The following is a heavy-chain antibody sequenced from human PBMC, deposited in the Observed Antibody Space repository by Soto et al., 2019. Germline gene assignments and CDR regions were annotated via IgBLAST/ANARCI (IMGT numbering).Heavy chain of an antibody. CDR2: INHSGST. CDR3: ARGPSGDKVHY. Sequence: PSETLSLTCAVYGGYFSGYYWSWIRQPPGKGLEWIGEINHSGSTNYNPSLKSRVTISVDTSKNQFSLTLSSVTAADTAVYYCARGPSGDKVHYWGQGALVTVSS. J-gene: IGHJ4*02. CDR1: GGYFSGYY. D-gene: IGHD7-27*01. V-gene: IGHV4-34*01.